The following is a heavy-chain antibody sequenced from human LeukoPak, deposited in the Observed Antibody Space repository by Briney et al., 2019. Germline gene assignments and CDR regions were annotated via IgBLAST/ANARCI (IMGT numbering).Heavy chain of an antibody. CDR2: IYYSGTT. V-gene: IGHV4-39*01. D-gene: IGHD3-10*01. CDR3: ARQISDYYYYYIDV. J-gene: IGHJ6*03. Sequence: SETLSLTCSVSGGSISSSHHYWGCTRHPPGEGVVCIGTIYYSGTTYYNPSLESRVTISEDTSKNQFSLTLRSVTAADTAVYYCARQISDYYYYYIDVWGKGTTVTVSS. CDR1: GGSISSSHHY.